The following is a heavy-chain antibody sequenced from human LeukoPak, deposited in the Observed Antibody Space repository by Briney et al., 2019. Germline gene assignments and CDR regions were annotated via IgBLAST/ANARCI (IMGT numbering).Heavy chain of an antibody. V-gene: IGHV3-23*01. J-gene: IGHJ6*03. Sequence: GGSLRLSCAASGFTVSSYGMSWVRQAPGKGLEWVSAISGSGGSTYYADSVKGRFTISRDNSKNTLYLQMNSLRAEDTAVYYCAKAGPYCSSTSCYVPYCYYMDVWGKGTTVTISS. CDR3: AKAGPYCSSTSCYVPYCYYMDV. CDR1: GFTVSSYG. D-gene: IGHD2-2*01. CDR2: ISGSGGST.